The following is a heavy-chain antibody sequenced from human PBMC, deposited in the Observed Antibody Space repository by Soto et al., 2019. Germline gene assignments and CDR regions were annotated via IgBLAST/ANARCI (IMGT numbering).Heavy chain of an antibody. D-gene: IGHD3-10*01. Sequence: QVQLQESGPGLGKPSETLSLTCTVSGGSVSNDRYCWSWIRQPPGKGLEWIGYIFYCGNTKYHPSFESRVTISVDPARHQFSRTLKSVTAADKAVYFCERTLYYYGPGRYFDHWGQRTMVTVSS. CDR2: IFYCGNT. CDR1: GGSVSNDRYC. CDR3: ERTLYYYGPGRYFDH. J-gene: IGHJ4*02. V-gene: IGHV4-61*01.